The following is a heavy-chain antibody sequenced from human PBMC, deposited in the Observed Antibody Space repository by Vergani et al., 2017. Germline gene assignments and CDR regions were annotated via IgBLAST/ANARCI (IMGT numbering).Heavy chain of an antibody. D-gene: IGHD6-13*01. CDR3: ARRGKTAADPLDY. CDR2: IDPSDSYT. Sequence: EVQLVQSGAEVKKPGESLRISCKGSGYSFTSYWISWVRQMPGKGLEWMGRIDPSDSYTNYSPSFQGHVTISADKSISTAYLQWRSLKSSDTAMYYCARRGKTAADPLDYWGQGTLVTVSS. CDR1: GYSFTSYW. V-gene: IGHV5-10-1*03. J-gene: IGHJ4*02.